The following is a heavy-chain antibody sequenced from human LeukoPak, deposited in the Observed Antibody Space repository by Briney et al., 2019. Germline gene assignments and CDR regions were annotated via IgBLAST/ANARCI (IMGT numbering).Heavy chain of an antibody. J-gene: IGHJ4*02. CDR3: AKGSSASYYGGYFDS. CDR1: GFTFTKYA. Sequence: GGSLRLSCAASGFTFTKYAMTWVRQAPGKGLEWVSTISGSGDSTYYADSVKGRFTISGDNSNNTVYLQMNSLRAEDTAVYYCAKGSSASYYGGYFDSWGQGTLVTVSS. V-gene: IGHV3-23*01. CDR2: ISGSGDST. D-gene: IGHD3-10*01.